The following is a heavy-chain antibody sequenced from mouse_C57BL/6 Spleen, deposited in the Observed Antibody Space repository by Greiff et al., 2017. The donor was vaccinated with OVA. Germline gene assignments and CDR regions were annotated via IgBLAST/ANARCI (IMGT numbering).Heavy chain of an antibody. J-gene: IGHJ2*01. CDR3: ASNFYYGSSRLDY. V-gene: IGHV5-17*01. Sequence: EVQLVEFGGGLVKPGGSLKLSCAASGFTFSDYGMHWVRQAPEKGLEWVAYISSGSSTIYYADTVKGRFTISRDNAKNTLFLQMTSLRSEDTAMYYCASNFYYGSSRLDYWGQGTTLTVSS. CDR1: GFTFSDYG. CDR2: ISSGSSTI. D-gene: IGHD1-1*01.